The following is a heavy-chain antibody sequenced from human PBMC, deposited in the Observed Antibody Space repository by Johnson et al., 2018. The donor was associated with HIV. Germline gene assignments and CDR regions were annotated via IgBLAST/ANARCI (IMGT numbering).Heavy chain of an antibody. Sequence: HVQLVEFGGGVVQPGRSLRLSCAASGFTFSSYAMHWVRQAPGKGLEWVAVISYDGSNKYYADSVKGRFTISRDNSKNTLYLQMNRLRAEDTAMYYCATSGSHFAFDIWGQGTMVTVSS. CDR1: GFTFSSYA. J-gene: IGHJ3*02. V-gene: IGHV3-30-3*01. D-gene: IGHD1-26*01. CDR2: ISYDGSNK. CDR3: ATSGSHFAFDI.